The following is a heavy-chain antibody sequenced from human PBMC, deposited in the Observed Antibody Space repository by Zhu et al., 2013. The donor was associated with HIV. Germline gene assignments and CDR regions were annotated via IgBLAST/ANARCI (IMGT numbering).Heavy chain of an antibody. CDR2: ISGSGGST. D-gene: IGHD6-6*01. CDR1: GFTFSSYA. Sequence: EVQLLESGGGLVQPGGSLRLSCAASGFTFSSYAMSWVRQAPGKGLEWVSAISGSGGSTYYADSVKGRFTISRDNSKNTLYLQMNSLRAEDTAVYYCARGAENSSYLSWVWYFDLWGLAPWSLSPQ. V-gene: IGHV3-23*01. CDR3: ARGAENSSYLSWVWYFDL. J-gene: IGHJ2*01.